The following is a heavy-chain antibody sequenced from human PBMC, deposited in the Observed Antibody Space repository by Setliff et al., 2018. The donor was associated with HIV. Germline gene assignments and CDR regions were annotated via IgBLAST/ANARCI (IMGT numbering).Heavy chain of an antibody. V-gene: IGHV1-2*02. CDR2: INPNSGGT. Sequence: ASVKVSCKASGYTFTGYYMHWVRQAPGQGLEWMGWINPNSGGTNYAQKFQGRATMTRDTSISTAYMELSRLRSDDTAVYYCARESSGRKGDFDYWGQGTLVTVSS. J-gene: IGHJ4*02. CDR3: ARESSGRKGDFDY. D-gene: IGHD6-19*01. CDR1: GYTFTGYY.